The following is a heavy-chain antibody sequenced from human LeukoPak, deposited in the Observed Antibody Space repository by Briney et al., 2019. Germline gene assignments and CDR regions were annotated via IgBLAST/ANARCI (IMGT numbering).Heavy chain of an antibody. V-gene: IGHV3-23*01. J-gene: IGHJ4*02. CDR2: ISGSGASS. CDR1: GFTFSSYA. Sequence: GGSLRLSCAASGFTFSSYAMSWVRQAPGKGLGWVSAISGSGASSSYADSVKGRFTISRDNSKSTVYLQMNSLRAEDTAVYYCAKKASYYYDSSGYPDYWGQGTLVTVSS. D-gene: IGHD3-22*01. CDR3: AKKASYYYDSSGYPDY.